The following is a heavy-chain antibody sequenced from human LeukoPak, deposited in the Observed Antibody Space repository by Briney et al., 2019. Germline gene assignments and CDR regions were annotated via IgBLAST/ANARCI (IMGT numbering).Heavy chain of an antibody. J-gene: IGHJ4*02. D-gene: IGHD4-23*01. Sequence: SETLSLTCTVSGGSISSYYWSWIRQPPGKGLEWIGYIYTSGSTNYNPSLKSRVTISVDTSKNQFSLKLSSVTAADTAVYYCARHLLRWSNVPFDYWGQGTLVTVSS. CDR2: IYTSGST. V-gene: IGHV4-4*09. CDR1: GGSISSYY. CDR3: ARHLLRWSNVPFDY.